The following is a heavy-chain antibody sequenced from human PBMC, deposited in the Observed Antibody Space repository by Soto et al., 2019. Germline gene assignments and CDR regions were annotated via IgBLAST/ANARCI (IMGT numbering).Heavy chain of an antibody. V-gene: IGHV3-30*03. CDR3: ARDSGWPILNFDN. CDR1: DFDFSSYG. CDR2: SSYDGRET. Sequence: GGSLRLSCAASDFDFSSYGIHWVRQAPGKGLERVAASSYDGRETFYADSAKGRFTVSKEMSKYTAFLQMNALRHEDTAVYFCARDSGWPILNFDNWGQGTPVTVSS. J-gene: IGHJ4*02. D-gene: IGHD3-10*01.